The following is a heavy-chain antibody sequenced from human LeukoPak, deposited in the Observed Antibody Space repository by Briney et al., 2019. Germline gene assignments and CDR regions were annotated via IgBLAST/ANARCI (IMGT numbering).Heavy chain of an antibody. V-gene: IGHV1-2*02. CDR3: ARDIDHNYQLTSGGFDY. CDR1: GYTFTGYY. CDR2: INPNSGGT. D-gene: IGHD2-2*01. J-gene: IGHJ4*02. Sequence: ASVKVSCKASGYTFTGYYMHWVRQAPGQGLEWMGWINPNSGGTNYTQKFQGRVTMTRDTSISTAYMELSRLRSDDTAVYYCARDIDHNYQLTSGGFDYWGQGTLVTVSS.